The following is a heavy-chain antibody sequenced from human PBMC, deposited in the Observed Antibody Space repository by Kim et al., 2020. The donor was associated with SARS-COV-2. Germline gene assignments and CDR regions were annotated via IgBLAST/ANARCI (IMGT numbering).Heavy chain of an antibody. CDR2: MNPNSGNT. J-gene: IGHJ5*02. CDR1: GYTFTSYD. Sequence: ASVKVSCKASGYTFTSYDINCVRQATGQGLEWMGWMNPNSGNTGYAQKFQGRVTMTRNTSISTAYMELSSLRSEDTAVYYCARGRLPRLAYNWFDPWGQGTLVTVSS. CDR3: ARGRLPRLAYNWFDP. D-gene: IGHD5-12*01. V-gene: IGHV1-8*01.